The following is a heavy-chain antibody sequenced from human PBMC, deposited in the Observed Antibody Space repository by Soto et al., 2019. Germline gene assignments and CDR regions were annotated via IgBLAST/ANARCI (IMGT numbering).Heavy chain of an antibody. CDR2: IRQDGGAQ. CDR3: VRGGHGSGSYMGSY. J-gene: IGHJ4*02. V-gene: IGHV3-7*03. CDR1: GFTFTTYW. D-gene: IGHD3-10*01. Sequence: EVQLVESGGGLAQPGGSLRLSCVASGFTFTTYWMSWVRQAPGKWLEWVANIRQDGGAQYYVEYVKGRFTISRDNAKNSVYVPMHSLRAEDTAVYYCVRGGHGSGSYMGSYWGQGILVTVSS.